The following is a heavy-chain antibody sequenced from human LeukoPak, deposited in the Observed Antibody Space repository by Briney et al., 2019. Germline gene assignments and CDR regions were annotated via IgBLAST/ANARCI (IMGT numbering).Heavy chain of an antibody. Sequence: GGSLRLSCAASRFTFNSYAMSWVRQAPGKGLEWVSVIGGSNGITFYVGSVKGRFTISRDNSKDTLYLQMNSLRAEDTAVYYCARDENSGWGYFDYWGQGTLVTVSS. V-gene: IGHV3-23*01. D-gene: IGHD5-12*01. CDR1: RFTFNSYA. CDR2: IGGSNGIT. J-gene: IGHJ4*02. CDR3: ARDENSGWGYFDY.